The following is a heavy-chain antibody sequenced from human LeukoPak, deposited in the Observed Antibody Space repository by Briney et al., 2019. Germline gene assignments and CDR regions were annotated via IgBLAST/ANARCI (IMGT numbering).Heavy chain of an antibody. CDR3: ARLTGVTSFFYGMDV. D-gene: IGHD3-16*01. J-gene: IGHJ6*02. Sequence: PSETLSLTCTVSGGSIRSSSHYWGWIRQPPGEGLEWIGNIFYSGSTYYNLSLKSRVTISVDTSKNHFALNLSSVTAADTAVYYCARLTGVTSFFYGMDVWGQGATVTVSS. CDR1: GGSIRSSSHY. CDR2: IFYSGST. V-gene: IGHV4-39*02.